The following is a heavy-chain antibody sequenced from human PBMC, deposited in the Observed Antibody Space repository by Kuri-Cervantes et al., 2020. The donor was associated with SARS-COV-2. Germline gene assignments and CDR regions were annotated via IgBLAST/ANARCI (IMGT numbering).Heavy chain of an antibody. J-gene: IGHJ6*02. V-gene: IGHV3-30-3*01. CDR3: AKDLTGNYFWSGYSNLGMDV. CDR2: ISYDGSNK. Sequence: GESLKISCAASGFTFSSYAMHWVRQAPGKGLEWVAIISYDGSNKYYADSVKGRFTISRDNSKNTLYLQMNSLRPEDTAVYYCAKDLTGNYFWSGYSNLGMDVWGQGTTVTVSS. CDR1: GFTFSSYA. D-gene: IGHD3-3*01.